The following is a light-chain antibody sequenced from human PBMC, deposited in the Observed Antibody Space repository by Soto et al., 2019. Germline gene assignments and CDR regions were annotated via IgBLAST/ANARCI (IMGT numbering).Light chain of an antibody. CDR3: QQYNNWPPLT. J-gene: IGKJ4*01. CDR2: GAS. V-gene: IGKV3-15*01. CDR1: QSVSGN. Sequence: EIVMTQSPATLSVSPGERATLSCRASQSVSGNLAWYQQKPGQAPRLLIYGASTRATGIPARFSGSGSGTGFTLTISRLHSEDFAVYYGQQYNNWPPLTFGGGTKVEIK.